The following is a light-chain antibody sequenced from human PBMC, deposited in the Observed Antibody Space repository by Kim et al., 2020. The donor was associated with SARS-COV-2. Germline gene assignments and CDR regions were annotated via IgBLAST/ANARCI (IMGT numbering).Light chain of an antibody. J-gene: IGLJ2*01. Sequence: KVTISCSGSSSYIGNNYVSWYQQLPGTAPKLLIYDNNKRPSGIPDRFSGSKSGTSATLGITGLQTGDEADYYCGTWDSSLSAGYVVFGGGTQLTVL. CDR2: DNN. CDR1: SSYIGNNY. CDR3: GTWDSSLSAGYVV. V-gene: IGLV1-51*01.